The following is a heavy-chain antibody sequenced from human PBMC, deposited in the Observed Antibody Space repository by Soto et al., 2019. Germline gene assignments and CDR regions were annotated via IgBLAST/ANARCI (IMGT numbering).Heavy chain of an antibody. D-gene: IGHD3-16*01. CDR3: VHLLTGGRFDS. V-gene: IGHV2-5*02. CDR1: GFSLSSSGVG. CDR2: IHWDDDK. Sequence: QITLKESGPSLVKPTETLTLTCTFSGFSLSSSGVGVAWIRQPPGKPLEWLALIHWDDDKYTSPSLKSRLTITKDTSKNQVVLLMTNMDPVDTATYFCVHLLTGGRFDSWGQGTLVTVSS. J-gene: IGHJ4*02.